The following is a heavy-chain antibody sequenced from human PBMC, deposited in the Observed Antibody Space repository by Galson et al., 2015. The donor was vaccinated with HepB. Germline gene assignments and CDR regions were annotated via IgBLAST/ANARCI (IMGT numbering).Heavy chain of an antibody. CDR3: ARDRPRVVSDY. CDR2: ISGYNGNT. Sequence: SVKVSCKASGYIFNNYGISWVRQAPGQGLEWMGWISGYNGNTNHAQKVQGRITMTTDTSTSTAYMELRSLRSDDTAVYYCARDRPRVVSDYWGQGTLVTVSS. CDR1: GYIFNNYG. V-gene: IGHV1-18*01. J-gene: IGHJ4*02. D-gene: IGHD2-21*01.